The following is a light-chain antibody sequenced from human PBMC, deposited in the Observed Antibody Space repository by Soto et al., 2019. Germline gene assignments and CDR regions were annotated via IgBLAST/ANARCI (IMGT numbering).Light chain of an antibody. Sequence: SVLTQPASVSGSPGQSITISCTGTSSDIGGFYYVSWYQHHPGKDPKLMIYQVSNRPSGVSNRFSGSKSGNTASLTISGLQAEEEADYFCSSYSSSSTFYVFGAGIKVTV. V-gene: IGLV2-14*01. CDR1: SSDIGGFYY. J-gene: IGLJ1*01. CDR3: SSYSSSSTFYV. CDR2: QVS.